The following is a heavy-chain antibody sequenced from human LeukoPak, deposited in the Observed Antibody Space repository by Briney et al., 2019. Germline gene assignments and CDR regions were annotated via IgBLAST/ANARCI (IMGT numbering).Heavy chain of an antibody. D-gene: IGHD3-22*01. J-gene: IGHJ6*03. CDR3: ARGAYYYDSSGYYSNYYYYYMDV. Sequence: LETLSLTCAVYGGSFSGYYWSWIRQPPGKGLEWIGEINHSGSTNYNPSLKSRVTISVDTSKNQFSLKLSSVTAADTAVYYCARGAYYYDSSGYYSNYYYYYMDVWGKGTTVTVSS. V-gene: IGHV4-34*01. CDR1: GGSFSGYY. CDR2: INHSGST.